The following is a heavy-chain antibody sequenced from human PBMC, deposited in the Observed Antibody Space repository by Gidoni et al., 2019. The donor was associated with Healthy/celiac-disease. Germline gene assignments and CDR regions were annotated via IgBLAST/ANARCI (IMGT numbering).Heavy chain of an antibody. J-gene: IGHJ4*02. Sequence: QVQLVQSGAESKKPGSSVKVSCKASGGTFSSYAISWVRQAPGQGLEWMGGIIPIFGTANYAQKFQGRVTITADESTSTAYMELSSLRSEDTAVYYCARCMYYYDSSGYYQSFDYWGQGTLVTVSS. CDR3: ARCMYYYDSSGYYQSFDY. V-gene: IGHV1-69*01. CDR2: IIPIFGTA. D-gene: IGHD3-22*01. CDR1: GGTFSSYA.